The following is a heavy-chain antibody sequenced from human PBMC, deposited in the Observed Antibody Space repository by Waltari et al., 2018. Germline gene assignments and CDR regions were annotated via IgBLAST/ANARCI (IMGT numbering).Heavy chain of an antibody. J-gene: IGHJ4*02. CDR1: GGSISSSSYY. CDR3: ARAPYGDFPFDY. CDR2: IYYSGST. V-gene: IGHV4-39*01. Sequence: QLQLQESGPGLVKPSETLSLTCTVSGGSISSSSYYWGWIRQPPGKGLEWIGRIYYSGSTYYNPSLKSRVTISVDTSKNQFSLKLSSVTAADTAVYYCARAPYGDFPFDYWGQGTLVTVSS. D-gene: IGHD4-17*01.